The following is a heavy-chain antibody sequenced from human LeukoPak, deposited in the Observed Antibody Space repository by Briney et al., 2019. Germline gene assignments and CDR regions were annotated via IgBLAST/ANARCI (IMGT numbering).Heavy chain of an antibody. CDR2: INTKTGNP. D-gene: IGHD3-10*01. J-gene: IGHJ5*02. CDR1: GYTFTGYY. V-gene: IGHV7-4-1*02. CDR3: ARVWNRIYGSGSYLTKFDP. Sequence: ASVKVSCKASGYTFTGYYMHWVRQAPGQGLEWMGWINTKTGNPTYAQGLTGRFVFSLDTSVSTAHLQISSLKAEDTAVYFCARVWNRIYGSGSYLTKFDPWGQGTLVTVSS.